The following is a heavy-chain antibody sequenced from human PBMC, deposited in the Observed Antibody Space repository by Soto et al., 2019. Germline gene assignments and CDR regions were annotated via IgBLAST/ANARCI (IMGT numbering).Heavy chain of an antibody. D-gene: IGHD1-26*01. CDR3: ARGVSAGVDY. CDR1: GYSFTSLD. V-gene: IGHV1-8*01. CDR2: MEPSTGRT. Sequence: ASVKVSCKACGYSFTSLDMNWVRQTAGQGLEWMGWMEPSTGRTGYAQKFQGRVTMTRDTSINTAYMELTTLTSDDTAFYYCARGVSAGVDYWGQGTLVTVSS. J-gene: IGHJ4*02.